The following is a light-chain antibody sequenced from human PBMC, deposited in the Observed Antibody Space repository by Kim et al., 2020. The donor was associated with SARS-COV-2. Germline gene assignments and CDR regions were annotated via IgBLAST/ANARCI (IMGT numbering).Light chain of an antibody. CDR1: SGDVGEHDY. J-gene: IGLJ1*01. CDR2: DVS. CDR3: SSYTSRDTYV. V-gene: IGLV2-14*03. Sequence: RSITTSSTATSGDVGEHDYVAWYQQHEDKAPKVMIFDVSNRPSEVSDRFSGAKSGNTASLTISGLQTEDEADYYCSSYTSRDTYVFGTGTKVTVL.